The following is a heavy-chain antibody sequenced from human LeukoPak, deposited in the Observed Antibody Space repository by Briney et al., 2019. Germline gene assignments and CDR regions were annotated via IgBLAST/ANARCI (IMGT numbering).Heavy chain of an antibody. V-gene: IGHV4-4*07. CDR1: GGSINSYF. Sequence: PSETLSLTCTVSGGSINSYFWSWIRQPAGRGLEYIGRIYSSGSTNYNPSLKSRVTMSVDTSKNQFSLKLTSVTAADTAVYYCARAALITMVRGSGRFDPWGQGTLVTVSS. CDR3: ARAALITMVRGSGRFDP. CDR2: IYSSGST. J-gene: IGHJ5*02. D-gene: IGHD3-10*01.